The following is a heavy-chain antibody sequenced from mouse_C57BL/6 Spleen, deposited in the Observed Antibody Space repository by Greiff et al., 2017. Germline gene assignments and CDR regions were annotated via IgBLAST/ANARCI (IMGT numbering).Heavy chain of an antibody. CDR3: ARSGAAQ. CDR2: INPGSGGT. D-gene: IGHD6-1*01. CDR1: GYAFTNYL. Sequence: QVQLKESGAELVRPGTSVKVSCKASGYAFTNYLIEWVKQRPGQGLEWIGVINPGSGGTNYNEKFKGKATLTADKSSSNAYMQLSSLTSEDSAVYFCARSGAAQWGQGTLVTVSA. V-gene: IGHV1-54*01. J-gene: IGHJ3*02.